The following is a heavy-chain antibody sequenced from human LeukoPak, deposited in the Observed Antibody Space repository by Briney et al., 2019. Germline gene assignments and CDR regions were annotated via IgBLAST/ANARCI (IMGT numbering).Heavy chain of an antibody. V-gene: IGHV3-23*01. CDR3: AKVVRGSGWPYYFDY. Sequence: PGGSLRLSCAVSGFTFSSYAMSWVRQAPGKGLEWVSAISGSGGSTYYADSVKGRFTISRDNSKNTLYLQMNSLRAEDTAVYYCAKVVRGSGWPYYFDYWGQGTLVTVSS. CDR2: ISGSGGST. J-gene: IGHJ4*02. CDR1: GFTFSSYA. D-gene: IGHD6-19*01.